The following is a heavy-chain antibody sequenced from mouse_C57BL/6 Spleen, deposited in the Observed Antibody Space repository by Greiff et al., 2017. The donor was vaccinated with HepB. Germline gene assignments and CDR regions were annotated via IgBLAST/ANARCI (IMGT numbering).Heavy chain of an antibody. CDR1: GYTFTSYG. CDR3: ARSYGSSPRFAY. V-gene: IGHV1-81*01. J-gene: IGHJ3*01. Sequence: VKLQESGAELARPGASVKLSCKASGYTFTSYGISWVKQRTGQGLEWIGEIYPRSGNTYYNEKFKGKATLTADKSSSTAYMELRSLTSEDSAVYFCARSYGSSPRFAYWGQGTLVTVSA. D-gene: IGHD1-1*01. CDR2: IYPRSGNT.